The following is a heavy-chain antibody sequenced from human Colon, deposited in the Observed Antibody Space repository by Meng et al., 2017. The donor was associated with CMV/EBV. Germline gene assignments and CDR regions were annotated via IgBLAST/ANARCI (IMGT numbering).Heavy chain of an antibody. J-gene: IGHJ1*01. CDR2: INPNSGGT. D-gene: IGHD3-22*01. V-gene: IGHV1-2*02. Sequence: VQEGKSGEWGETPWGPVKASCKAFEYPFTGYYMHWVRQAPGQGLEWMGWINPNSGGTNYAQKFQGRVTMTRDTSISTAYMELSRLRSDDTAVYYCATVSSGYYLYFQHWGQGTLVTVSS. CDR1: EYPFTGYY. CDR3: ATVSSGYYLYFQH.